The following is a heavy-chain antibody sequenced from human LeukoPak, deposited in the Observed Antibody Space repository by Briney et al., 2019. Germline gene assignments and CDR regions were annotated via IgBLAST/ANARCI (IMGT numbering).Heavy chain of an antibody. D-gene: IGHD3-10*01. CDR1: GGSISSYY. CDR2: IYYNGNT. J-gene: IGHJ4*02. Sequence: SETLSLTCTVSGGSISSYYWIWIRQPPGKGLEWIGFIYYNGNTNYNPSLKSRVTISEDSSKSQSSLKLTSVTVADTAVYYCARHTRITMVRGASPFEYWGQGTLVTVSS. CDR3: ARHTRITMVRGASPFEY. V-gene: IGHV4-59*08.